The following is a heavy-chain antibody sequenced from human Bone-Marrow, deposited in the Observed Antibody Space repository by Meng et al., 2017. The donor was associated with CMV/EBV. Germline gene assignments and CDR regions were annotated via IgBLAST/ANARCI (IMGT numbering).Heavy chain of an antibody. D-gene: IGHD3-16*01. V-gene: IGHV4-59*01. CDR1: GASISTYY. Sequence: SETLSLTCTVSGASISTYYWSWIRQPPGKALEWIGNIYYSGYSNYNPSLKSRVTISADTSKSLFSLKLNSVTAADTAVYYCARGWEGLGGDRAFDYWGHRTLVTVSS. CDR3: ARGWEGLGGDRAFDY. J-gene: IGHJ4*01. CDR2: IYYSGYS.